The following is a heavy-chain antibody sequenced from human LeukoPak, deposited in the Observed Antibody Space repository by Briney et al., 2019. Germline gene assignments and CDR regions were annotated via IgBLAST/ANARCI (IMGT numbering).Heavy chain of an antibody. J-gene: IGHJ5*02. D-gene: IGHD2-2*01. Sequence: ASVKVSCKASGYTFTSYDINWVRQATGQGLEWMGWMNPNSGNTGYAQKFQGRVTMTRNTSISTAYMELSSLRSEDTAVYYCARGSHSTVGFVDNWFDPWGQGTLVTVSS. V-gene: IGHV1-8*01. CDR3: ARGSHSTVGFVDNWFDP. CDR1: GYTFTSYD. CDR2: MNPNSGNT.